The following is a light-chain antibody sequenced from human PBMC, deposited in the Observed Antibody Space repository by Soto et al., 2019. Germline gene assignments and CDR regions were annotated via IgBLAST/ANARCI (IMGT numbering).Light chain of an antibody. Sequence: DIQMTQSPSTLSASVGDRVTITCRASQSIGSWLAWYQQKPGKAPKLLIYQASSLETDVPSRFSGSGSGTEFTLSISSLQTDDFATYYCQQYSTYATFGQGTKVEIK. J-gene: IGKJ1*01. CDR1: QSIGSW. V-gene: IGKV1-5*03. CDR2: QAS. CDR3: QQYSTYAT.